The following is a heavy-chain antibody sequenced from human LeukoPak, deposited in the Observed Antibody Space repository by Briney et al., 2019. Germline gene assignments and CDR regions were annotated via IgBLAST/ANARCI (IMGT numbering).Heavy chain of an antibody. J-gene: IGHJ4*02. CDR2: LPYDGSDK. V-gene: IGHV3-30*18. CDR1: GFTFRRFG. CDR3: AKSADEFGDYEEVGSLDY. Sequence: QPGRSLLLSCAASGFTFRRFGMHWVRQAPGKGLEWVAVLPYDGSDKYYGGSVKGRFIISRDNSKNTLYLQMNSLRAEDTAIYFCAKSADEFGDYEEVGSLDYWGQGTLVTVSS. D-gene: IGHD4-17*01.